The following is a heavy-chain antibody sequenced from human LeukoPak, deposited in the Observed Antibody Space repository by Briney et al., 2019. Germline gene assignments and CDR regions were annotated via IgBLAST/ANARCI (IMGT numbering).Heavy chain of an antibody. J-gene: IGHJ6*03. CDR1: GYTFTSYD. D-gene: IGHD2-15*01. Sequence: ASVKVSCKASGYTFTSYDINWVRQAPRQGLEWMGWINPNSGGTNYAQKFQGRVTMTRDTSISTAYMELSSLTSDDTAVYYCARGVVAATFYYYMDVWGKGTTVTVSS. V-gene: IGHV1-2*02. CDR3: ARGVVAATFYYYMDV. CDR2: INPNSGGT.